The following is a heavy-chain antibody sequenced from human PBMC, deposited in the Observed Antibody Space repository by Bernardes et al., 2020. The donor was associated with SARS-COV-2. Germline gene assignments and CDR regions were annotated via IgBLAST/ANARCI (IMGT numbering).Heavy chain of an antibody. J-gene: IGHJ4*02. CDR3: ARVSGSHTYYFDY. D-gene: IGHD1-26*01. Sequence: SETLSLTCTVSGGSVSSGSYYWSWIRQPPGKGLEWIGYSYYSGSTNYNPSLKSRVTITEDTYKNQFSLKLSSVTAADTAVYYCARVSGSHTYYFDYWGQGTLVTVSS. CDR1: GGSVSSGSYY. V-gene: IGHV4-61*01. CDR2: SYYSGST.